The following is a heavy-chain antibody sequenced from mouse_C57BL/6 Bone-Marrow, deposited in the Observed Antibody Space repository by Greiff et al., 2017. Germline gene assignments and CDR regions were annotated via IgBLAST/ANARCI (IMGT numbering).Heavy chain of an antibody. D-gene: IGHD2-2*01. CDR1: GYTFTSYW. CDR3: ARGTTMVTTKGYYYAMDY. J-gene: IGHJ4*01. CDR2: IYPGSGST. V-gene: IGHV1-55*01. Sequence: VQLQQPGAELVKPGASVKMSCKASGYTFTSYWITWVKQRPGQGLAWIGDIYPGSGSTNYNEKFKSKAKLTVDTSSSTAYMQLSSLTSEDSAVYYCARGTTMVTTKGYYYAMDYWGQGTSVTVSS.